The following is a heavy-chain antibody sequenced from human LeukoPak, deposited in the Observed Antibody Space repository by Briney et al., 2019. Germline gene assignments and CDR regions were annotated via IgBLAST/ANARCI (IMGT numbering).Heavy chain of an antibody. Sequence: PGGSLRLSCAASGFTFSSYWMSWVRQAPGKGLEWVANIKQDGGEKYYVDSVKGRFTISRDNAKNSLYLQMSSLRVEDTAVYYCTRDPRHFDSCGQGTLVTVSS. D-gene: IGHD6-6*01. CDR1: GFTFSSYW. CDR2: IKQDGGEK. CDR3: TRDPRHFDS. V-gene: IGHV3-7*01. J-gene: IGHJ5*01.